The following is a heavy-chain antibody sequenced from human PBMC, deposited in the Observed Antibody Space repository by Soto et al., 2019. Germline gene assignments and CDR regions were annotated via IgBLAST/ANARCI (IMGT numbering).Heavy chain of an antibody. CDR3: ARQKNRYCTNGVCYSLYGMDV. D-gene: IGHD2-8*01. J-gene: IGHJ6*02. CDR1: GYSFTSYW. Sequence: GESLKISCNGSGYSFTSYWIGWVRQMPGKGLEWMGIIYPGDSDTRYSPSFQGQVTISADKSISTAYLQWSSLKASDTAMYYCARQKNRYCTNGVCYSLYGMDVWGQGTTVTVSS. V-gene: IGHV5-51*01. CDR2: IYPGDSDT.